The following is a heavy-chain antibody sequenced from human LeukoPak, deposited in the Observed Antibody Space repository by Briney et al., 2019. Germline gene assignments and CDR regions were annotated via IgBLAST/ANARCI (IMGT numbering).Heavy chain of an antibody. Sequence: GGSLRLSCVVSGFTFKNYWMTWVRQAPGKGLDWVATIERDGRGTYYVDSVKGRFTLSRDNAKNSLFLQMNSLRAEDTALYYCARGHYGMDVWGQGTSVTVSS. V-gene: IGHV3-7*05. CDR3: ARGHYGMDV. CDR2: IERDGRGT. J-gene: IGHJ6*02. CDR1: GFTFKNYW. D-gene: IGHD3-10*01.